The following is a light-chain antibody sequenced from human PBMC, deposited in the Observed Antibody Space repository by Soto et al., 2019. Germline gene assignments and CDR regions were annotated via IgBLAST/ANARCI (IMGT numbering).Light chain of an antibody. CDR2: AAS. J-gene: IGKJ3*01. V-gene: IGKV3-20*01. CDR3: HQYGSSPLT. Sequence: EIVLTQSPGTLSLSPGERAILTCGASQSVTSSYLAWYQQRPGQAPRLLMYAASSRATGIPDRFSGSGSGTDFTLTISRLQPEDFAMYYCHQYGSSPLTFGPGTKVDIK. CDR1: QSVTSSY.